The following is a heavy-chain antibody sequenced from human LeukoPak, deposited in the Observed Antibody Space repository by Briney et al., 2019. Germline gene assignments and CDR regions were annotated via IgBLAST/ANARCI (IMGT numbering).Heavy chain of an antibody. CDR3: ARKIGSSGAFDI. CDR1: GGPISSTNW. CDR2: IYHSGST. D-gene: IGHD1-26*01. V-gene: IGHV4-4*02. J-gene: IGHJ3*02. Sequence: PSETLSLTCAVSGGPISSTNWWSWVRQPPGKGLEWIGEIYHSGSTNYNPSLRSRITISVDKSKDQFSLGLSSVTAADTAVYYCARKIGSSGAFDIWGQGTMVTVSS.